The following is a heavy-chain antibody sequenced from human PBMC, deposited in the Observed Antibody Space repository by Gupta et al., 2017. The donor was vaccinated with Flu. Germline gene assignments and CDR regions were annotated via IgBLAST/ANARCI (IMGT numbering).Heavy chain of an antibody. V-gene: IGHV4-31*03. CDR2: IYYSGST. J-gene: IGHJ4*02. Sequence: QVQLQESGPGLVQPSQTLSLTCTVSGGSIDRGGVYWSWIRQHPGKGLEWIGYIYYSGSTYYNPCLNSRDTISRDTAQNQFSLKLSSVTAADTAVHYWARGSLGNFHDSSGYYSGSYVDRGGQGILVTVSS. CDR3: ARGSLGNFHDSSGYYSGSYVDR. CDR1: GGSIDRGGVY. D-gene: IGHD3-22*01.